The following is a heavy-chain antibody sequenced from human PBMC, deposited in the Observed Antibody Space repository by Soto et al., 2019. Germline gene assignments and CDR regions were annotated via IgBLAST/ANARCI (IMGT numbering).Heavy chain of an antibody. CDR2: IYYSGST. J-gene: IGHJ3*02. D-gene: IGHD3-22*01. CDR3: ARAYYYDSSGEYDAFDI. Sequence: SETLSLTCTVSGGSISSGGYYWSWIRQHPGKGLEWIGYIYYSGSTYYNPSLKSRVTISVDTSKNQFSLKLRSVTAADTAVYYCARAYYYDSSGEYDAFDIWGQGTMVTV. CDR1: GGSISSGGYY. V-gene: IGHV4-31*03.